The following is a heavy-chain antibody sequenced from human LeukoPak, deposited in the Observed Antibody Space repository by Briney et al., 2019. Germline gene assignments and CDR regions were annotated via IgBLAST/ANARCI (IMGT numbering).Heavy chain of an antibody. D-gene: IGHD3-10*01. J-gene: IGHJ4*02. V-gene: IGHV3-64*01. Sequence: GGSLRHSCSASGFTFSSYAMHWVRQAPGKGLEYVSAISSNGGSTYYANSVKGRFTISRDNSKNTLYLQMNSLRAEDTAVYYCAKGFRRDGSGSYYNPFDYWGQGTLDTVSS. CDR2: ISSNGGST. CDR3: AKGFRRDGSGSYYNPFDY. CDR1: GFTFSSYA.